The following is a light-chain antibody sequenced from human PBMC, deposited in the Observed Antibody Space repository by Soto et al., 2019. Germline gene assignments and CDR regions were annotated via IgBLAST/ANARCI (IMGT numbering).Light chain of an antibody. J-gene: IGLJ1*01. CDR2: EAS. Sequence: QSVLTQPPSVSEAPRQRVTISCSGSSSNIGNNAVNWYQQLPGKAPKLIIYEASNRPSGVPGRFSGSKSGNTASLTISGLQAADEADYYCSLYTSENTYVFGTGTKLTVL. V-gene: IGLV1-36*01. CDR1: SSNIGNNA. CDR3: SLYTSENTYV.